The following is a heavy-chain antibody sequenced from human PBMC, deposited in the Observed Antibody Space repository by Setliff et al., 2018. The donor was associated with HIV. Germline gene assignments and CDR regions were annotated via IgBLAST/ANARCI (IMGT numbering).Heavy chain of an antibody. CDR1: GYSISSGYY. V-gene: IGHV4-38-2*01. D-gene: IGHD5-12*01. CDR3: TRGRLYSGPHF. CDR2: IYHSEST. Sequence: SETLSLTCAVSGYSISSGYYWGWIRQPPGKGLEWIGSIYHSESTYYNPSLKSRVTISVDTSKNQFSLKLSSVTAADTAMYYCTRGRLYSGPHFWGQGTLVTVSS. J-gene: IGHJ4*02.